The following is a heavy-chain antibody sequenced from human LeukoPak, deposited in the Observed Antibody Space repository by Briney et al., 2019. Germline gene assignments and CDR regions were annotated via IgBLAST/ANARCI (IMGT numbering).Heavy chain of an antibody. CDR3: AREDIVVVPAVLDV. V-gene: IGHV1-2*02. Sequence: ASVKVSCKASGYTFTGYYLHWVRQAPGHGLEWMGWITPHTGGTNYAQSFQGRVTMTRDTSISTAYMELSRLRSDDTAVYYCAREDIVVVPAVLDVWGQGTTVTVSS. CDR1: GYTFTGYY. J-gene: IGHJ6*02. CDR2: ITPHTGGT. D-gene: IGHD2-2*01.